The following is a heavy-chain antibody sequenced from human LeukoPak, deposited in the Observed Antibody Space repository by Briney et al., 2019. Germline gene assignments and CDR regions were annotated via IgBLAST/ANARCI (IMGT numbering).Heavy chain of an antibody. D-gene: IGHD6-19*01. CDR1: GLNFDDYA. V-gene: IGHV3-43*02. Sequence: GGSLRLSCAAPGLNFDDYAIHWVRQAPGKGLEWVALISRDGGSTFYADSVRGRFTISRDNSKNSLYMQRSSLRSEDTALYFCARESDSSGWYDYWGQGTLVTVSS. CDR3: ARESDSSGWYDY. J-gene: IGHJ4*02. CDR2: ISRDGGST.